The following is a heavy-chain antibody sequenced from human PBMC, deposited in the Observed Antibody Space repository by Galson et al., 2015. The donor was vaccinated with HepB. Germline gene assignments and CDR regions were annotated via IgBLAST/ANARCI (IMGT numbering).Heavy chain of an antibody. V-gene: IGHV1-2*02. D-gene: IGHD3-10*01. Sequence: SVKVSCKASGYTFTGYYMHWVRQAPGQGLEWMGWINPNSGGKNYAQKFQGRVTMTRDTSISTAYMELSRLRSDDTAVYYCARELLWFGELIDYWGQGTLVTVSS. CDR2: INPNSGGK. CDR3: ARELLWFGELIDY. J-gene: IGHJ4*02. CDR1: GYTFTGYY.